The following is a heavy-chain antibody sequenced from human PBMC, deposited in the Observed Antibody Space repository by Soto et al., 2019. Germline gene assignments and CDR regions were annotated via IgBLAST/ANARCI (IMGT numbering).Heavy chain of an antibody. D-gene: IGHD2-2*01. Sequence: ASVKVSCKVSGYTLTELSMHWVRQAPGKGLEWMGWMNPNSGNTGYAQKFQGRVTMTRNTSISTAYMELSSLRSEDTAVYYCARRCSSTSCYDLSAFDIWGQGTMVTVSS. CDR2: MNPNSGNT. J-gene: IGHJ3*02. V-gene: IGHV1-8*01. CDR1: GYTLTELS. CDR3: ARRCSSTSCYDLSAFDI.